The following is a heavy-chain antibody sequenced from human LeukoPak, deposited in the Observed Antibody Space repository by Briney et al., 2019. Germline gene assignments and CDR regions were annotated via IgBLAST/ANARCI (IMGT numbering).Heavy chain of an antibody. V-gene: IGHV4-38-2*01. CDR1: GYSISSGYY. J-gene: IGHJ4*02. CDR2: IYHSGST. Sequence: SETLSLTCAVSGYSISSGYYWGWIRQPPGKGLEWIGSIYHSGSTSYKPSLKSRVTISVDTSKNQFSLKLSSVTDADTAVYYCARNSSGIHFDYWGQGTLVTVSS. CDR3: ARNSSGIHFDY. D-gene: IGHD3-22*01.